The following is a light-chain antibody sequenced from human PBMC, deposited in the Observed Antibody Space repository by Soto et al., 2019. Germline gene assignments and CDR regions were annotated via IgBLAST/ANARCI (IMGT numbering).Light chain of an antibody. Sequence: EIVLTQSPGTQSLSPGERATLSCRASQSVSSSSLAWYQQDPGQAPRLLIYGASSRATGIPDRFSGSWSGTDFTLTVSRLEPEDFVVYYCQQYGNSPPYTFGQGTKLEI. J-gene: IGKJ2*01. V-gene: IGKV3-20*01. CDR1: QSVSSSS. CDR2: GAS. CDR3: QQYGNSPPYT.